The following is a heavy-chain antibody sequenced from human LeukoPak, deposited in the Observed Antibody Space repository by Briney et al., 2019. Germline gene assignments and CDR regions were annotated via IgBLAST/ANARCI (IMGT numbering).Heavy chain of an antibody. CDR3: ARGTPMAVAGKRAFDI. CDR2: INPNSGAT. Sequence: ASVKVSCRASGYTFTDYYMHWVRQAPGQGLEWMAWINPNSGATEYAQTFQGRVTTTRDTSIKTVYMEMSSLRSDDAAVYYCARGTPMAVAGKRAFDIWGQGTMVTVSS. CDR1: GYTFTDYY. J-gene: IGHJ3*02. V-gene: IGHV1-2*02. D-gene: IGHD6-19*01.